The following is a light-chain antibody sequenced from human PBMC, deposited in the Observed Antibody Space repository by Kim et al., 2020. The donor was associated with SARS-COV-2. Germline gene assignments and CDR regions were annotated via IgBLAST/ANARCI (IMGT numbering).Light chain of an antibody. CDR3: QVWDSSSDHCV. Sequence: SYELTQPPSASVAPGKTARITCGGNNIGSKSVHWYQQKPGQAPVLVIYYDSDRPSGIPERFSGSNSGNTATLTISRVEAGDEADYYCQVWDSSSDHCVFGGGTKLTVL. V-gene: IGLV3-21*04. J-gene: IGLJ3*02. CDR1: NIGSKS. CDR2: YDS.